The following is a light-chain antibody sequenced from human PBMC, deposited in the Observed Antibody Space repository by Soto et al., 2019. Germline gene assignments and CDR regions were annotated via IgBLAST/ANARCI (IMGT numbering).Light chain of an antibody. CDR2: GAS. Sequence: EIVLTQSPGTLSLSPGERVTLSCRASQSLTSSYLAWYQQKPDQAPRLLIYGASSRATGIPDRFSGSGSGTDFTLTISRLEPEDFAVYYCQHYESSPPSYTFGQGTKLEIK. CDR1: QSLTSSY. CDR3: QHYESSPPSYT. V-gene: IGKV3-20*01. J-gene: IGKJ2*01.